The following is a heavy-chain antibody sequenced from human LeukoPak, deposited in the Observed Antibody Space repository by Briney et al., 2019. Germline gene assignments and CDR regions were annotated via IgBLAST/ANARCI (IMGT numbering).Heavy chain of an antibody. CDR3: ARHTPYADPQVLGYFDY. CDR2: IYYSGGT. J-gene: IGHJ4*02. Sequence: PSETLSLTCTVSGGSISSYSWSWIRQPPGRGLEWIGYIYYSGGTNYNPSLKSRVTISLDTSKNQFSLKLSSVTAADTAVYYCARHTPYADPQVLGYFDYWGQGTLVTVSS. CDR1: GGSISSYS. V-gene: IGHV4-59*08. D-gene: IGHD1-1*01.